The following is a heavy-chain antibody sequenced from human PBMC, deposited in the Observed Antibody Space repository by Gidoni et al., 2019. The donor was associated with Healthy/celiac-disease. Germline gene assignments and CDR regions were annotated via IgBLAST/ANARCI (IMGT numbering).Heavy chain of an antibody. V-gene: IGHV3-30*18. CDR1: GFTFSNYG. J-gene: IGHJ3*02. Sequence: QVQLVESGGGVVQPGRSLRLSCAASGFTFSNYGMHWVRQAPGRGLEWVAGIPYDGSKTDYGGSVKGRFTISRDNSKNTMYLQMSSLRAEDAAIYYCAKIFDYGSNSDAFDIWGRGTVVTVSS. CDR2: IPYDGSKT. D-gene: IGHD4-17*01. CDR3: AKIFDYGSNSDAFDI.